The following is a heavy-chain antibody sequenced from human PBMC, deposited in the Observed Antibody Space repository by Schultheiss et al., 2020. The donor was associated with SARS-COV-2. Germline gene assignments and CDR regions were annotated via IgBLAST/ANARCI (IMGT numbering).Heavy chain of an antibody. D-gene: IGHD3-16*01. J-gene: IGHJ4*02. CDR2: IYPGDSDT. CDR3: ARSKVAMGEDQFDY. V-gene: IGHV5-51*01. Sequence: GGSLRLSCKGSGYGFPNYWIGWVRQTPGKGLESMGIIYPGDSDTRYSPSFQGQVTISADMSTSTAYIQWSSLKASDTTLYYCARSKVAMGEDQFDYWGQGTQVTVSS. CDR1: GYGFPNYW.